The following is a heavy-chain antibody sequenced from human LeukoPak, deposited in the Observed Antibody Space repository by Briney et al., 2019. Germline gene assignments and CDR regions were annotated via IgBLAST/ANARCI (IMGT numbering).Heavy chain of an antibody. CDR1: GGSISSYF. CDR2: IYTSGST. J-gene: IGHJ4*02. CDR3: ARDRFGDLNYFDY. V-gene: IGHV4-4*07. Sequence: SETLSLTCTVSGGSISSYFWSWIRQPARKGLEWIGRIYTSGSTNYNPSLKSRVTISADKSTNQFSLKLSSVTAADTAVYYCARDRFGDLNYFDYWGQGTLVTVSS. D-gene: IGHD3-3*01.